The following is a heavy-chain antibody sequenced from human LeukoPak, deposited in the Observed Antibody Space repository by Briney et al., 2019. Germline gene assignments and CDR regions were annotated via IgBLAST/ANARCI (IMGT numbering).Heavy chain of an antibody. CDR3: AREQTYATGSYYYMDV. Sequence: SVTLCCNSSGGTFTCYTISWMRQRPAQGLGLMGGIIPILGTGNYAQKFQGRVTITADESTITAYVELSSLRSEDTAVYYCAREQTYATGSYYYMDVWGKGTTVTVSS. CDR2: IIPILGTG. J-gene: IGHJ6*03. V-gene: IGHV1-69*13. CDR1: GGTFTCYT. D-gene: IGHD1-14*01.